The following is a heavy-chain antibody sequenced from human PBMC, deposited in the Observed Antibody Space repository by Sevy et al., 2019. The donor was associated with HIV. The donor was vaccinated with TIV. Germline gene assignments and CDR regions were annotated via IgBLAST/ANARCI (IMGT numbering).Heavy chain of an antibody. CDR2: VYYIGGT. CDR1: GGSISSDH. D-gene: IGHD3-10*01. J-gene: IGHJ3*02. V-gene: IGHV4-59*08. Sequence: SETLSRTCTVSGGSISSDHWNWIRQPPGKGLEWIGYVYYIGGTNYNPSLKNRVTISVDRTKNQFSLNLTSVTAADTAVYYCARRNYFAIWGQGTMVTVSS. CDR3: ARRNYFAI.